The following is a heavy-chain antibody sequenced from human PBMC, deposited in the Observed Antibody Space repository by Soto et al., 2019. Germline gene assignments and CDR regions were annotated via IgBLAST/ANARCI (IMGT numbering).Heavy chain of an antibody. J-gene: IGHJ4*02. Sequence: PGGSLRLSCAASGFTFSNAWMSWVRQAPGKGLEWVGRIKSKTDGGTTDYAAPVKGRFTISRDDSKNTLYLQMNSLKTEDTAVYYCTTEYCSSTSCYIFDYWGQGTLVTVS. CDR1: GFTFSNAW. V-gene: IGHV3-15*01. D-gene: IGHD2-2*01. CDR3: TTEYCSSTSCYIFDY. CDR2: IKSKTDGGTT.